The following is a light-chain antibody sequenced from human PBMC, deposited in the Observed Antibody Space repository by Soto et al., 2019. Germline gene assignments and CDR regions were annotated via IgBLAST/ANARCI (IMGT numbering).Light chain of an antibody. CDR3: QQTNTFLPLT. V-gene: IGKV1-12*01. CDR2: SAY. CDR1: QGISNW. Sequence: DIQMTQSPSSVSASVGDRVTITCRASQGISNWLAWYQQQPGKAPKLLISSAYTLQSGVPSRFSGGGSGTHFTLIISSLQPEDFATYYCQQTNTFLPLTFGGGTKVENK. J-gene: IGKJ4*01.